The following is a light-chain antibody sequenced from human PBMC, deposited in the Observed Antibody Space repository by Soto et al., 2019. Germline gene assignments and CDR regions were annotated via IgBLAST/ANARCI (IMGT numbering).Light chain of an antibody. CDR3: SSYAGSNNFV. CDR1: SSDVGGYNY. J-gene: IGLJ2*01. CDR2: EVS. Sequence: QSALTQPPSASGSTGQSVTISCTGTSSDVGGYNYVSWYQQHPGKAPKLMIYEVSKRPSGVPDRFSGSKSGNTASLTVSGLQAEDEADYYCSSYAGSNNFVFGGGTKRTVL. V-gene: IGLV2-8*01.